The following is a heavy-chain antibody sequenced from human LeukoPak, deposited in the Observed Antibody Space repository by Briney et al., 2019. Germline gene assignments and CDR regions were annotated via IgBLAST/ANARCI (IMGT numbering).Heavy chain of an antibody. D-gene: IGHD6-13*01. CDR1: GDSVSSNSAA. CDR3: ARHEFATAGFDY. V-gene: IGHV6-1*01. J-gene: IGHJ4*02. CDR2: TYYRSKWYN. Sequence: SQTLSLTCAISGDSVSSNSAAWNWIRQSPSRGLEWLGRTYYRSKWYNDYAVSVKNRITINPDTSKNQFSLKLSSVTAADTAVYYCARHEFATAGFDYWGQGTLVTVSS.